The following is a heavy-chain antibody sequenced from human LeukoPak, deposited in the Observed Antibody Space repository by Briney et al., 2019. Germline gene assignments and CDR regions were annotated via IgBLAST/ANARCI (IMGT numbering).Heavy chain of an antibody. V-gene: IGHV4-38-2*02. CDR2: IYHSGST. J-gene: IGHJ6*03. CDR1: GYSISSGYY. Sequence: SETLSLTCTVSGYSISSGYYWGWIRQPPGKGLEWIGSIYHSGSTYYNPSLKSRVTISVDTSKNQFSLKLSSVTAADTAVYYCARVGGSYYYYYYMDVWGKGTTVTISS. D-gene: IGHD1-26*01. CDR3: ARVGGSYYYYYYMDV.